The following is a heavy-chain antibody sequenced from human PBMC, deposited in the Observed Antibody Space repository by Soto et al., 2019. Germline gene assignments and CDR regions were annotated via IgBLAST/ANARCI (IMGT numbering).Heavy chain of an antibody. D-gene: IGHD5-12*01. Sequence: QVQLVQSGAEVKKPGASVKVSCKASGYTFTSYGISWVRQAPGQWLEWMGWISAYNGNTNYAQKLQGRVTMTTDTSTITAYKELRSLRSDDTAVYYCARDPELGMATARPHFDLWGRGTLVTVSS. V-gene: IGHV1-18*01. CDR3: ARDPELGMATARPHFDL. CDR2: ISAYNGNT. J-gene: IGHJ2*01. CDR1: GYTFTSYG.